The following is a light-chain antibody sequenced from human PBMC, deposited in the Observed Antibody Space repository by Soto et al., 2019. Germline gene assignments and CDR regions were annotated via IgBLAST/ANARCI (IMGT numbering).Light chain of an antibody. CDR3: SSYAGSPYYV. Sequence: QSALTQPPSASGSPGQSVTISCTGTSSDVGGYNYVSWYLQHPGTAPKLLIYEVTKRPSGVRDRFSGSKSGNTASLTVSGLQAEDEADYYCSSYAGSPYYVFGTGTKVTVL. V-gene: IGLV2-8*01. J-gene: IGLJ1*01. CDR1: SSDVGGYNY. CDR2: EVT.